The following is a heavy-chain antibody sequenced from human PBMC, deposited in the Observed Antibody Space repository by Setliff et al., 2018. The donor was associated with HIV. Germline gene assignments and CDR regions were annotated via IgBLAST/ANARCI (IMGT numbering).Heavy chain of an antibody. CDR2: IYSTGST. V-gene: IGHV4-4*07. Sequence: SETLSLTCTVSGGSISNYYWSWIRQPAGKGLEWIGRIYSTGSTNYNPSLKSRVTMSIDTSKNQFSLKLNSVTAADTAIYYCARRYCGGNSCSVNWFDPWGQGTLVTVSS. J-gene: IGHJ5*02. CDR3: ARRYCGGNSCSVNWFDP. CDR1: GGSISNYY. D-gene: IGHD2-15*01.